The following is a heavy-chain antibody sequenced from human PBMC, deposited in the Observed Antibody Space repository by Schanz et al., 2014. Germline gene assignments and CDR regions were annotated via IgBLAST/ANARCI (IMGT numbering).Heavy chain of an antibody. Sequence: QVQLQESGPGLVKPSQTLSLTCTVSGGSIRSGTYYWSWIRQPAGKALEWVGRVFPNGITNYNPSPKSRAPISLEPSKTQFSLTLTSLTAADTAVYYCARDTTWRLDLWGRGTLVTVSS. CDR3: ARDTTWRLDL. J-gene: IGHJ2*01. V-gene: IGHV4-61*02. D-gene: IGHD1-1*01. CDR2: VFPNGIT. CDR1: GGSIRSGTYY.